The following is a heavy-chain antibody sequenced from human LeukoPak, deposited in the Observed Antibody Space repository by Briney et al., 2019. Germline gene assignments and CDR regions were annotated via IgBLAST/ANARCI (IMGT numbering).Heavy chain of an antibody. Sequence: KPSETLSLTCTVSGGSITSYYWSWIRQPPGKGLEWIGYIYFRGSTNYNPSLKSRVTISGDTSKNQFSLKLSSGTAAHTAVYYRAGGRGSGSSPGTFWGEGTLFSVSS. J-gene: IGHJ1*01. CDR1: GGSITSYY. V-gene: IGHV4-59*01. CDR2: IYFRGST. CDR3: AGGRGSGSSPGTF. D-gene: IGHD1-26*01.